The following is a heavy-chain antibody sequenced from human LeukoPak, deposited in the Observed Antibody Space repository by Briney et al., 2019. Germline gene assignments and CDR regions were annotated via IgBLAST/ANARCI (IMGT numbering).Heavy chain of an antibody. V-gene: IGHV3-30*18. J-gene: IGHJ4*02. CDR3: VKEGVEYSYSYGDY. D-gene: IGHD3-16*01. CDR2: MSYDGGDK. CDR1: GFTFSDYY. Sequence: RGSLRLSCAASGFTFSDYYMTWIRQAPGKGLEWVALMSYDGGDKYYAESMKGRITISRDNAENTLYLQMNNLRPDDTAFYFCVKEGVEYSYSYGDYWGQGTLVTVSS.